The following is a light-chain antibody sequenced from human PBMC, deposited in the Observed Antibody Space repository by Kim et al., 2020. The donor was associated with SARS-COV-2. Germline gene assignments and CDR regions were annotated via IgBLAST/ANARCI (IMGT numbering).Light chain of an antibody. CDR1: DSDVGGFNF. J-gene: IGLJ1*01. Sequence: QSALTQPASVSGSPGQSITISCTGTDSDVGGFNFVSWYQKHPDKAPKLMIYDVTYRPSGISTRFSGSKSGKTASLTISGLQADDEADYFCTSYSSTTTLYVFGTGTKSPS. CDR3: TSYSSTTTLYV. V-gene: IGLV2-14*03. CDR2: DVT.